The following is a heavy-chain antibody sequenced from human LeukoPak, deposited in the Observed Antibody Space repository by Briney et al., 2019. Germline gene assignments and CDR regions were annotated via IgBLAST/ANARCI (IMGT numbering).Heavy chain of an antibody. D-gene: IGHD7-27*01. J-gene: IGHJ4*02. CDR3: AKGGFSG. CDR2: ISGSGGST. V-gene: IGHV3-23*01. Sequence: PGGSLRLSCATSGFTFSDYYFSWIRQAPGKGLEWVSAISGSGGSTYYADSVKGRFTISRDNSKNTLYLQMNSLRAEDTAVYYCAKGGFSGGGQGTLVTVSS. CDR1: GFTFSDYY.